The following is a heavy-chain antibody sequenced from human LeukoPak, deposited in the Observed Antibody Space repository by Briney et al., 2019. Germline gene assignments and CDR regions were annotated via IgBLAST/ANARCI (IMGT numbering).Heavy chain of an antibody. Sequence: RGSLRLSCAASGFTFSSYAMHWVRQGPGKGLEWLAIISYDGRNNHYGDSVKGRFTISRDNSKNTLHLQMNSLRAEDTAAYYCAKLGFDSSGSHTLFDYWGQGTQVTVSS. CDR1: GFTFSSYA. CDR2: ISYDGRNN. J-gene: IGHJ4*02. V-gene: IGHV3-30*18. CDR3: AKLGFDSSGSHTLFDY. D-gene: IGHD3-22*01.